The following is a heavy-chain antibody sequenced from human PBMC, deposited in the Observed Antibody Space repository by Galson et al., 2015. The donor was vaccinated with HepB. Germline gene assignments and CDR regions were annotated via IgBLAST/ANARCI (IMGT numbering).Heavy chain of an antibody. V-gene: IGHV3-66*01. CDR3: TTDFPNSSGYYSTLVAFDI. Sequence: SLRLSCAASGFTVSSNYMSWVRQAPGKGLEWVSVIYSGGSTYYADSVKGRFTISRDDSKNTLYLQMNSLKTEDTAVYYCTTDFPNSSGYYSTLVAFDIWGQGTMVTVSS. J-gene: IGHJ3*02. CDR2: IYSGGST. CDR1: GFTVSSNY. D-gene: IGHD3-22*01.